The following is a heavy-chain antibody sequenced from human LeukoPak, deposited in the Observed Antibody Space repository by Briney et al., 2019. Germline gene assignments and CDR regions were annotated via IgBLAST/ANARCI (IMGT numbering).Heavy chain of an antibody. CDR1: GFTFSGHF. J-gene: IGHJ4*02. CDR3: LKDLAGTWSFDH. Sequence: GGSLRLSRSASGFTFSGHFMHWVRQAPGKGLEYVSSISVNGDKTLYAESVKGRFTISRDNSKNTLYLQLSSLRLEDTAIYYCLKDLAGTWSFDHWGQGTLLTVSS. V-gene: IGHV3-64D*06. CDR2: ISVNGDKT. D-gene: IGHD7-27*01.